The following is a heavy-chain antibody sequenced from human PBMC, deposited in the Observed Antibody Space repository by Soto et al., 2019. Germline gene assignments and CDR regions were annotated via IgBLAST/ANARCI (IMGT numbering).Heavy chain of an antibody. V-gene: IGHV4-34*01. Sequence: SETLSLTCAVYGGSFSGYYWSWIRQPPGKGLEWIGEINHSGSTNYNPSLKSRVTISVDTSKNQFSLKLSSVTAADTAVYYYARGGRGPVVPAAISSDYWGQGTLVTVSS. CDR3: ARGGRGPVVPAAISSDY. D-gene: IGHD2-2*01. CDR1: GGSFSGYY. CDR2: INHSGST. J-gene: IGHJ4*02.